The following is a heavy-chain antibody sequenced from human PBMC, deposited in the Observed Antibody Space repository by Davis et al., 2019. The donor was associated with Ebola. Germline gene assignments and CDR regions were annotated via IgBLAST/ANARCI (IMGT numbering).Heavy chain of an antibody. J-gene: IGHJ4*02. CDR1: GFTFSGSA. CDR3: TSPYGDYDY. V-gene: IGHV3-73*01. D-gene: IGHD4-17*01. Sequence: GGSLRLSCAASGFTFSGSAMHWVRQASGKGLEWVGRIRSKANSYATAYAASVKGRFTITRDDSKNTAYLQMNSLKTEDTAVYYCTSPYGDYDYWGQGTLVTVSS. CDR2: IRSKANSYAT.